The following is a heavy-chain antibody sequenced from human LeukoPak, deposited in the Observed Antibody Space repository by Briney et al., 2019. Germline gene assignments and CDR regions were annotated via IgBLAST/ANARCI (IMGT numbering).Heavy chain of an antibody. CDR1: GFTFSSYW. Sequence: GGSLRLSCAASGFTFSSYWMHWVRQAPGKGLVWVSRINSDGSSTSYAGSVKGRFTISRDNAKNTLYLQMNSLRAEDTAVYYCARDHDSSGYYYLYYYYYGMDVWGQGTTVTVSS. V-gene: IGHV3-74*01. D-gene: IGHD3-22*01. J-gene: IGHJ6*02. CDR2: INSDGSST. CDR3: ARDHDSSGYYYLYYYYYGMDV.